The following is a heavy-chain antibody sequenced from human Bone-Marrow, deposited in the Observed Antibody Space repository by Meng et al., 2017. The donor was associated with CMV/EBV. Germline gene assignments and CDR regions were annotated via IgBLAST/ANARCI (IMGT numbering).Heavy chain of an antibody. V-gene: IGHV4-34*01. D-gene: IGHD3-3*01. J-gene: IGHJ5*02. CDR1: SSSVYY. CDR3: ARVFRYYDFWSGSGWFDP. CDR2: INHSGST. Sequence: SSSVYYWSWIRQPPGKGLEWIGEINHSGSTNYNPSLKSRVTISVDTSKHQFSLKLSSVTAADTAVYYCARVFRYYDFWSGSGWFDPWGQGTLVTVSS.